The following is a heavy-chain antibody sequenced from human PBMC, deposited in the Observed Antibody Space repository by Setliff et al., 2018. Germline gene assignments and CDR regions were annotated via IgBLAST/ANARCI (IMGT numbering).Heavy chain of an antibody. V-gene: IGHV4-59*01. J-gene: IGHJ4*02. CDR3: ARQPSSGAYYNPRPYYFDS. D-gene: IGHD3-10*01. CDR1: SGYINSYY. Sequence: PSETLSLTCTVSSGYINSYYWGWVRQSPGKGLEWIGFVHFGGDTNYNPSLKSRVTMSADTSNNQFSLNLRSVTAADTAVYFCARQPSSGAYYNPRPYYFDSWGQGTLVTVSS. CDR2: VHFGGDT.